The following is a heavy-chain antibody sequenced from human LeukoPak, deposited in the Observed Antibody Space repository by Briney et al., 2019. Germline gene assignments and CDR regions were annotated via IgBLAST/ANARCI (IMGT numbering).Heavy chain of an antibody. Sequence: SETLSLTCTVSGGSISSYYWSWIRQPPGKGLEWIGEINHSGSTNYNPSLKSRVTISVDTSKNQFSLKLSSVTAADTAVYYCARHRYQPLLPLDYWGQGTLVTVSS. J-gene: IGHJ4*02. CDR3: ARHRYQPLLPLDY. D-gene: IGHD2-2*01. V-gene: IGHV4-34*01. CDR1: GGSISSYY. CDR2: INHSGST.